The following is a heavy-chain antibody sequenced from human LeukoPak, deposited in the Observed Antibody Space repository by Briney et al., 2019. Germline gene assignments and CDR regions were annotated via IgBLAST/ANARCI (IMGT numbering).Heavy chain of an antibody. J-gene: IGHJ4*02. CDR3: ARLTYYYDSSGYYPIDF. CDR2: ISSSSSYI. D-gene: IGHD3-22*01. Sequence: GRSLRLSCAASGFTFSSYAMHWVRQAPGKGLEWVSSISSSSSYIYYADSVKGRFTISRDNAKNSLYLQMNSLRAEDTAVYYCARLTYYYDSSGYYPIDFWGQGTLVTVSS. V-gene: IGHV3-21*01. CDR1: GFTFSSYA.